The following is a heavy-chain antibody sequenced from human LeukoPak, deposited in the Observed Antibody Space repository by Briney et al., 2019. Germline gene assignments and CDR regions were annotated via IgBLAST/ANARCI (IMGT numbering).Heavy chain of an antibody. D-gene: IGHD2-2*01. CDR1: GFTFSSYG. CDR3: AKVWRYCSSTSCYQPLGGYMDV. Sequence: GGSLRLSCAASGFTFSSYGMHWVRQAPGKGLEWVAFIRYDGSNKYYADSVKGRFTISRDNSKNTLYLQMNSLRAEDTAVYYCAKVWRYCSSTSCYQPLGGYMDVWGKGTTVTVSS. CDR2: IRYDGSNK. V-gene: IGHV3-30*02. J-gene: IGHJ6*03.